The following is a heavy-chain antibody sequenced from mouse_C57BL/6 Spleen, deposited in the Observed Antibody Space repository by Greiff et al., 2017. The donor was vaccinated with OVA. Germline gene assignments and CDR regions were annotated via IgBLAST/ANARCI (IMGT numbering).Heavy chain of an antibody. V-gene: IGHV1-15*01. D-gene: IGHD1-1*01. CDR1: GYTFTDYE. Sequence: QVQLQQSGAELVRPGASVTLSCKASGYTFTDYEMHWVKQTPVHGLEWIGAIDPETGGTAYNQKFKGKAILTADKSSSTAYMELRSLTSEDSAVYYCTRAYYYGSSPHFDYWGQGTTLTVSS. CDR2: IDPETGGT. J-gene: IGHJ2*01. CDR3: TRAYYYGSSPHFDY.